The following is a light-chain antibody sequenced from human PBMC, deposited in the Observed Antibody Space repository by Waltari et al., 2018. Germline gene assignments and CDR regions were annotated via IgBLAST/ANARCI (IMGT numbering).Light chain of an antibody. CDR2: DET. CDR1: QGIRSS. CDR3: LQHNSYPLT. Sequence: DIQMTQYPSSLSASVGDTVTTTFRASQGIRSSLNWFQQKLGKAPKLLIYDETTLQSGVASRFSGSGSGTEFTLTISSLKPEDFAAYYCLQHNSYPLTFGGGTKVEIK. V-gene: IGKV1-17*01. J-gene: IGKJ4*01.